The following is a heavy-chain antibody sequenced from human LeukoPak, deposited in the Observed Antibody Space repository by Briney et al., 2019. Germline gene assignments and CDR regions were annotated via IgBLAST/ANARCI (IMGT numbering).Heavy chain of an antibody. CDR1: GFTFSSYG. J-gene: IGHJ4*02. Sequence: GGSLRLSCAASGFTFSSYGMSWVRQAPGKGLEWVSAISGSGGSTYYADSVKGRFTISRDNSKNTLYLQMNSLRAEDTAVYYCAKCQKDIVVVVAAYYYWGQGTLVTVSS. CDR3: AKCQKDIVVVVAAYYY. CDR2: ISGSGGST. D-gene: IGHD2-15*01. V-gene: IGHV3-23*01.